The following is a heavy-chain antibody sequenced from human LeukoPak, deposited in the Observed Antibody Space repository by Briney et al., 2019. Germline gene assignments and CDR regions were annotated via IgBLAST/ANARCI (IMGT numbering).Heavy chain of an antibody. CDR3: ARHRAGYSYGSLDY. CDR2: IYYSGST. D-gene: IGHD5-18*01. CDR1: GGSISSSSYY. V-gene: IGHV4-39*01. J-gene: IGHJ4*02. Sequence: SETLSLTCTVSGGSISSSSYYWGWIRQPPGKGLEWIGSIYYSGSTYYNPSLESRVTISVDTSKNQFSLKLSSVTAADTAVYYCARHRAGYSYGSLDYWGQGTLVTVSS.